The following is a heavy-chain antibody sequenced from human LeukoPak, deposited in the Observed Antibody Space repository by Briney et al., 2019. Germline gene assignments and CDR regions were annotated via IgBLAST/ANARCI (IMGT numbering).Heavy chain of an antibody. V-gene: IGHV4-39*01. CDR3: AGLSCGAAVCPTPPYNHFDP. CDR1: VGSLTSRGFV. CDR2: VYYGGAT. Sequence: PQTLSLTCTVSVGSLTSRGFVWGWIRQPPGKGPEWIGCVYYGGATYCGRPLKSRLTMSLATSTSRFSLRLSSVTAADTAVYYWAGLSCGAAVCPTPPYNHFDPWGQGTLVTVSS. J-gene: IGHJ5*02. D-gene: IGHD2-21*01.